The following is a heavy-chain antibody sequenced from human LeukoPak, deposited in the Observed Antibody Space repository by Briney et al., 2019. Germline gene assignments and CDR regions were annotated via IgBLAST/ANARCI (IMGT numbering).Heavy chain of an antibody. CDR1: GFTFSSYW. Sequence: GGSLRLSCAASGFTFSSYWMHWVRQAPGKGLEWVSAISGSGGSTYYADSVKGRFTISRDNSKNTLYLQMNSLRAEDTAVYYCAKDKRLFDFDYWGQGTLVTVSS. CDR2: ISGSGGST. CDR3: AKDKRLFDFDY. V-gene: IGHV3-23*01. D-gene: IGHD3-22*01. J-gene: IGHJ4*02.